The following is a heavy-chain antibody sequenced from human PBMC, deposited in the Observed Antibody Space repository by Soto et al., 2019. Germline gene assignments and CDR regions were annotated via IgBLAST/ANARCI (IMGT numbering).Heavy chain of an antibody. CDR1: GFTFSSYS. D-gene: IGHD2-2*01. CDR2: ISSSSSTI. Sequence: GGSLRLSCAASGFTFSSYSMNWVRQAPGKGLEWVSYISSSSSTIYYADSVKGRFTISRDNAKNSLYLQMNSLRAEDTAVYYCARDEAVVVPAAIGYYYYMDVWGKGTTVTVSS. CDR3: ARDEAVVVPAAIGYYYYMDV. J-gene: IGHJ6*03. V-gene: IGHV3-48*01.